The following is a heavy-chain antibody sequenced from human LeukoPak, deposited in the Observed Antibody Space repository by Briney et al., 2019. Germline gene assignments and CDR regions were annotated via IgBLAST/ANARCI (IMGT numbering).Heavy chain of an antibody. CDR3: ARDLEMATQKSFDI. J-gene: IGHJ3*02. CDR1: GYTFTSYG. D-gene: IGHD5-24*01. CDR2: ISAYNGNT. V-gene: IGHV1-18*01. Sequence: GASVKVSCKASGYTFTSYGISWVRQAPGQGLEWMGWISAYNGNTNYAQKFQGRVTMTRDTSTSTVYMELSSLRSEDTAVYYCARDLEMATQKSFDIWGQGTMVTVSS.